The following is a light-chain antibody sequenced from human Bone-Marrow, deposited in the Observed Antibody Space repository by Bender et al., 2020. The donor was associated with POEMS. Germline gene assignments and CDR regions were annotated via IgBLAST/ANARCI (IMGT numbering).Light chain of an antibody. Sequence: QSVLTQPPSASGTPGQRVTISCSGSSSNIGTNPVNWYQQLPGTAPKLLIYINNQRPSGVPDRFSGSKSGTSASLAISGLQSEDEADYYCAAWDDSLTGVVFGGGTKLTVL. CDR2: INN. J-gene: IGLJ2*01. CDR3: AAWDDSLTGVV. CDR1: SSNIGTNP. V-gene: IGLV1-44*01.